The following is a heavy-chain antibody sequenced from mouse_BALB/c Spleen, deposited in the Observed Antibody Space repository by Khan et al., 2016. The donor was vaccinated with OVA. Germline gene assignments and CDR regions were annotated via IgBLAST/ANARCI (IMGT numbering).Heavy chain of an antibody. D-gene: IGHD1-2*01. V-gene: IGHV1-18*01. Sequence: EVKLMESGPELVKPGASMKISCKASGYSFTDYTMNWVKQSHGKNLEWIGLINPYNGDTNYNQKFKGKATLTVDKSSRTAYMEFLNLTSEDSAVYYCARSGYGGFAYRGQGTLVTVSA. J-gene: IGHJ3*01. CDR1: GYSFTDYT. CDR3: ARSGYGGFAY. CDR2: INPYNGDT.